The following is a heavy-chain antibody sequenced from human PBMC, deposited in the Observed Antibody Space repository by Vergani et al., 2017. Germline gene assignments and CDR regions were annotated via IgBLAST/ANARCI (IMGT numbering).Heavy chain of an antibody. CDR3: ARGSNYDSSGYDAFDI. D-gene: IGHD3-22*01. J-gene: IGHJ3*02. V-gene: IGHV4-34*01. CDR2: INHCGST. CDR1: GGSFSGYY. Sequence: QVQLQQWGAGLLKPSETLSLTCAVYGGSFSGYYWSWIRQPPGKGLEWLGEINHCGSTNYNPSLKSRVTISVDTSKNQFSLKLSSVTAADTAVYYCARGSNYDSSGYDAFDIWGQGTMVTVSS.